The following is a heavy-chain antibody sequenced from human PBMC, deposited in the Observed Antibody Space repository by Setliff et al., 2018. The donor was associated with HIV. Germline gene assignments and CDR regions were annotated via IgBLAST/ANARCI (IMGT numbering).Heavy chain of an antibody. J-gene: IGHJ6*03. CDR1: GYTFTNYY. CDR2: VNTVGGGA. V-gene: IGHV1-46*01. D-gene: IGHD3-10*01. Sequence: GASVKVSCKTSGYTFTNYYMHWMRQATGQGLEWMGVVNTVGGGASYAQKFQGRLTLASDTSTSTVYMELSSLTHEDTAIYFCARAVSTLIRGVTLNHFYYIDVCGPGATVTVSS. CDR3: ARAVSTLIRGVTLNHFYYIDV.